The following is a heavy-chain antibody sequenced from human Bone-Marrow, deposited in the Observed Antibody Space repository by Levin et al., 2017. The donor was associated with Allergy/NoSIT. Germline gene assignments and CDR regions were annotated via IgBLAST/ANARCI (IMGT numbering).Heavy chain of an antibody. CDR1: GFSFNTYA. CDR3: ARDGEQQLIRRRGRGAFDI. D-gene: IGHD6-13*01. J-gene: IGHJ3*02. V-gene: IGHV3-30-3*01. CDR2: IAHDGNHK. Sequence: PGGSLRLSCAASGFSFNTYAIHWVRQTPGKGLEWVTVIAHDGNHKYYADSVKGRFTISRDNSQNTVFLQMNSLRLDDTALYFCARDGEQQLIRRRGRGAFDIWGQGTMVIVSS.